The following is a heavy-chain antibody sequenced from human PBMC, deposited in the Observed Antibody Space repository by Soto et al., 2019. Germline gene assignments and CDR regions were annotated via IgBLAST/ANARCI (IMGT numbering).Heavy chain of an antibody. CDR3: ARIAVAGTGPRKYYFDY. J-gene: IGHJ4*02. D-gene: IGHD6-19*01. V-gene: IGHV1-18*01. CDR2: ISAYNGNT. CDR1: GYTFTSYG. Sequence: QVQLVQSGAEVKKPGASVKVSCKASGYTFTSYGISWVRQAPGQGLEWMGWISAYNGNTNYAQKPQGRVTMTTDTSTSTAYMELRRLRSDDTAGYYCARIAVAGTGPRKYYFDYWGQGTLVTVSS.